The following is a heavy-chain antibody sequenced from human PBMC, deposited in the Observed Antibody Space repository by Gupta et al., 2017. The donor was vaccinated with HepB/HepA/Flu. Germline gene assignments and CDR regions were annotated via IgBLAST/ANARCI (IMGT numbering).Heavy chain of an antibody. CDR1: GASITSNTYY. CDR3: AAQHTGGRGRPFAV. V-gene: IGHV4-39*01. D-gene: IGHD2-15*01. J-gene: IGHJ4*02. CDR2: ISYVGDN. Sequence: QLHLQESGPGLVKPSETLSLTCSVSGASITSNTYYWGWLRQPPGKGLEWIGSISYVGDNFYNPPRKDRVTISAETAKKQVSPKLTSVTASATAVYYFAAQHTGGRGRPFAVGGQGTMATVYS.